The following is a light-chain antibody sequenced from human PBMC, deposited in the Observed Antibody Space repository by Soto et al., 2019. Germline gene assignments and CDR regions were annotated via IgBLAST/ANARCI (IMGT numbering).Light chain of an antibody. J-gene: IGKJ1*01. CDR1: ESISTW. V-gene: IGKV1-5*03. CDR3: QQYSRLWS. CDR2: GAS. Sequence: DIQTTQSPSTLSASVGDRVTITCRASESISTWLAWYQPKPGKAPNLLIYGASSLESGVPPRFSGDGSETDFTLTIRSLKRDDFGTYYCQQYSRLWSFGQGTKVDIK.